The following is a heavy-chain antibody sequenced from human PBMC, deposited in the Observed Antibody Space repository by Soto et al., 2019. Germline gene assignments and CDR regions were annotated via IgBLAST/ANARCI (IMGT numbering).Heavy chain of an antibody. J-gene: IGHJ5*02. CDR3: ARHRLGYCSSTSCYAGWFDP. CDR1: GGSISSSSYY. CDR2: IYYSGST. D-gene: IGHD2-2*01. Sequence: PSETLSLTCTVSGGSISSSSYYWGWIRQPPGKGLEWIGSIYYSGSTYYNPSLKSRVTISVDTSKNQFSLKLSSVTAADTAVYYRARHRLGYCSSTSCYAGWFDPWGQGTLVTVSS. V-gene: IGHV4-39*01.